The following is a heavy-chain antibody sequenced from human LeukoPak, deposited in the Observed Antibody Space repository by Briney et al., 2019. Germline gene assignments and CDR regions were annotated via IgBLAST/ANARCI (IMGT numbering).Heavy chain of an antibody. V-gene: IGHV3-21*01. CDR3: ARDDGYEYYFDY. CDR2: ISSSSSYI. Sequence: GGSLRLSCAASGFTFSSCSMNWVRQAPGKGLEWVSSISSSSSYIYYADSVKGRFAISRDNAKNSLYLQMNSLRAEDTAVYYCARDDGYEYYFDYWGQGTLVTVSS. J-gene: IGHJ4*02. D-gene: IGHD3-22*01. CDR1: GFTFSSCS.